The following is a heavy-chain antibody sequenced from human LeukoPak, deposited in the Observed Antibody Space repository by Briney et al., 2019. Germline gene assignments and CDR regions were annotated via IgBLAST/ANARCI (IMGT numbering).Heavy chain of an antibody. CDR1: GFTFRNYW. J-gene: IGHJ4*02. V-gene: IGHV3-7*03. D-gene: IGHD6-19*01. Sequence: GGSLRLSYAASGFTFRNYWMSWVRQVPGTGLEWVANIKQDGSDRNYVTSVRGRFTISRDNAESSLYLQMNSLRAEDTAVYYCVRNLAVAGTCFDSWGQGTLVTVSS. CDR3: VRNLAVAGTCFDS. CDR2: IKQDGSDR.